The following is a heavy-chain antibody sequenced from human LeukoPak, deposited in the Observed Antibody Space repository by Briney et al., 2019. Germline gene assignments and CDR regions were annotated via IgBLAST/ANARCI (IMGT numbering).Heavy chain of an antibody. D-gene: IGHD4-17*01. CDR1: GGSINSGGYS. V-gene: IGHV4-31*11. CDR3: ARVRDGDYGYIGFDP. CDR2: IYYSGRT. Sequence: SETLSLTCAVSGGSINSGGYSWNWIRQPPGKGLEWIGYIYYSGRTYYNPSLKSRVTISVDTSKNQSSLKLSSVTAADTAVYHCARVRDGDYGYIGFDPWGQGTLVTVSS. J-gene: IGHJ5*02.